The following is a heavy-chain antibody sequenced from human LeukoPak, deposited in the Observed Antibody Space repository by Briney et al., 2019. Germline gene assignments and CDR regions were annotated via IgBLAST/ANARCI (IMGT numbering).Heavy chain of an antibody. Sequence: GRSLRLSCAASGFTFSSCAMHWVRQAPGKGLEWVAVISYDGSNKYYADSVKGRFTISRDNSKNTLYLQMNSLRAEDTAVYYCARGNVAIPFDYWGQGTLVTVSS. V-gene: IGHV3-30-3*01. J-gene: IGHJ4*02. D-gene: IGHD2-2*02. CDR3: ARGNVAIPFDY. CDR2: ISYDGSNK. CDR1: GFTFSSCA.